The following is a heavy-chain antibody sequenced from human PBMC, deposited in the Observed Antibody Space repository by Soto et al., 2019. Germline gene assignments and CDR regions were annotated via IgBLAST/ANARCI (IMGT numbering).Heavy chain of an antibody. J-gene: IGHJ5*02. CDR2: VYYSGST. CDR1: GGSISGYY. V-gene: IGHV4-59*08. Sequence: QVQLQESGPGLVKPSETLSLTCTVSGGSISGYYWSWIRQSPEKGLEWIGHVYYSGSTKYNPSLKSRVSILVDSSKNQFSLNLRSVTAADTAVYYCAMTVTTLYYWFDPWGQGILVTVSS. D-gene: IGHD4-4*01. CDR3: AMTVTTLYYWFDP.